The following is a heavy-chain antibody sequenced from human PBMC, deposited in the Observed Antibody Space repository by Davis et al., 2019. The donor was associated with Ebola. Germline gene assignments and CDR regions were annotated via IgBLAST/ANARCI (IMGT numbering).Heavy chain of an antibody. Sequence: PSETLSLTCTVSGGSISSHYWSWIRQPPGKGLEWIGYIYYSGSTNYNPSLKSRVTISVDTSKNQFSLKLSSVTAADTAVYYCARGDSYGYIDYWGQGTLVTVSS. CDR1: GGSISSHY. CDR2: IYYSGST. D-gene: IGHD5-18*01. V-gene: IGHV4-59*11. CDR3: ARGDSYGYIDY. J-gene: IGHJ4*02.